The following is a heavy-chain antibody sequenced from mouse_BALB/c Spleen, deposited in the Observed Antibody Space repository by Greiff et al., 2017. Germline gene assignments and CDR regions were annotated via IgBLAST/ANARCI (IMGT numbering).Heavy chain of an antibody. CDR1: GFTFSDYY. D-gene: IGHD4-1*01. Sequence: EVQVVESGGGLVKPGGSLKLSCAASGFTFSDYYMYWVRQTPEKRLEWVATISDGGSYTYYPDSVKGRFTISRDNAKNNLYLQMSSLKSEDTAMYYCARGLGYFDYWGQGTTLTVSS. V-gene: IGHV5-4*02. CDR3: ARGLGYFDY. J-gene: IGHJ2*01. CDR2: ISDGGSYT.